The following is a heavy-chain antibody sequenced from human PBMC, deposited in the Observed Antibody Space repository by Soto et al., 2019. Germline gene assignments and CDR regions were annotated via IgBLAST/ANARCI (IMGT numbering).Heavy chain of an antibody. Sequence: EVQLVESGGGLVQPGRSLRLSCVASGFTADDYAMHWVRQAPGKGLEWVSGISSNSDTIDYADSVKGRFTISRDNAXNXXFLQRNSLRPEDTALYYCAKDMKWGGMTTIHYFDSWGQGTLVTVSS. CDR1: GFTADDYA. CDR2: ISSNSDTI. V-gene: IGHV3-9*02. D-gene: IGHD4-17*01. J-gene: IGHJ4*02. CDR3: AKDMKWGGMTTIHYFDS.